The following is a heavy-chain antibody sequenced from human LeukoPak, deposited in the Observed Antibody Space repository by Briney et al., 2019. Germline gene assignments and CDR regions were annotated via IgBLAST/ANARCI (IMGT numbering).Heavy chain of an antibody. V-gene: IGHV3-23*01. CDR3: AKDVASGTYYDY. CDR1: GFTFSTYG. Sequence: PGGSLRLSCAASGFTFSTYGMHWVRQAPGRGLEWVSSIGESGSYTYYADSVKGRFTVSRDNSESTLHLQMSSLRAEDTALYYCAKDVASGTYYDYWGQGTLVTVSS. CDR2: IGESGSYT. J-gene: IGHJ4*02. D-gene: IGHD1-26*01.